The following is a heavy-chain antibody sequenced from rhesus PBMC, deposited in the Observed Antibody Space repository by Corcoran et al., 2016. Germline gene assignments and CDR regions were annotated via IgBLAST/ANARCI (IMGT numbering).Heavy chain of an antibody. CDR2: YIIYGGGST. V-gene: IGHV3S5*01. D-gene: IGHD6-25*01. CDR3: AKDSRVAAAGTGGGFDY. Sequence: EVQLVESGGGLVQPGGSLRLSCAASGFTFRSYGMSWVRQAPGKGLEWVSYIIYGGGSTDYPDSVKGRFNISRDNSKNMLSLQMNSLRAEDTAVYYCAKDSRVAAAGTGGGFDYWGQGVLVTVSS. J-gene: IGHJ4*01. CDR1: GFTFRSYG.